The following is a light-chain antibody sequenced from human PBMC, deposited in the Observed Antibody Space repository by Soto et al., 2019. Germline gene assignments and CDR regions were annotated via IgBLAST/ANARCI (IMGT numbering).Light chain of an antibody. CDR1: SGHSSYA. CDR2: LSSDGSH. V-gene: IGLV4-69*01. J-gene: IGLJ2*01. CDR3: QTWDIGARVV. Sequence: QPVLTQSPSASASLGASVKLTCTLSSGHSSYAIAWHQQQPEKGPRYLMKLSSDGSHSKGDGIPDRFSGPSSGAERYLTISSLQSEDEADYYCQTWDIGARVVFGGGTKVTVL.